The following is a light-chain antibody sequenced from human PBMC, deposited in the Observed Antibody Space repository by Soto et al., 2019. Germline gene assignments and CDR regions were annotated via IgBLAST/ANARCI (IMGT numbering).Light chain of an antibody. CDR1: QSVRTF. CDR2: DTS. J-gene: IGKJ1*01. CDR3: QQYNSYST. Sequence: EIVLTQSPATLSLSPGERATLSCRASQSVRTFLAWYQLKPGQAPRLLIYDTSTRATGIPARFSGSGSGTEFTLTISSLQPDDFATYYCQQYNSYSTFGQGTKVDIK. V-gene: IGKV3-11*01.